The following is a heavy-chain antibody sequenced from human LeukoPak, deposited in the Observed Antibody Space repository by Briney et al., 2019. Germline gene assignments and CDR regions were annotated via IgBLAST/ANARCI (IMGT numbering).Heavy chain of an antibody. CDR3: ATLTVASTFDY. J-gene: IGHJ4*02. V-gene: IGHV3-48*03. CDR1: EFAFSVYE. Sequence: GGSLRLSCAASEFAFSVYEMYWVRQAPGKRLEWVSYISSSGDTRYYADSVKGRFTISRDNAKNSPYLQMNSLRAEDTAVYYCATLTVASTFDYWGQGALVTVSS. D-gene: IGHD6-19*01. CDR2: ISSSGDTR.